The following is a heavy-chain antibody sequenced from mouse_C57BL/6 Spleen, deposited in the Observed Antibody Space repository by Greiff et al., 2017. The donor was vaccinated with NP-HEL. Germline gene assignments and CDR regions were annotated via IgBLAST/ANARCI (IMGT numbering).Heavy chain of an antibody. CDR1: GYTFTDYY. CDR2: INPNNGGT. V-gene: IGHV1-26*01. Sequence: EVQLQQSGPELVKPGASVKISCKASGYTFTDYYMNWVKQSHGKSLEWIGDINPNNGGTSYNQKFKGKATLTVDKSSSTAYMELRSLTSEDSAVYYCARERDYGNPYYAMDYWGQGTSVTVSS. J-gene: IGHJ4*01. CDR3: ARERDYGNPYYAMDY. D-gene: IGHD2-1*01.